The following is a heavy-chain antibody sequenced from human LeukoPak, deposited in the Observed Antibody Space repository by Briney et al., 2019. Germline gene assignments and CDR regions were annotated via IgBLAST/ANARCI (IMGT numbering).Heavy chain of an antibody. CDR2: IYYGGST. J-gene: IGHJ4*02. V-gene: IGHV4-59*01. D-gene: IGHD5-12*01. CDR1: GGSISNYY. Sequence: SETLSLTCTVSGGSISNYYWSWIRQPPGKGLEWIAYIYYGGSTNYNPSLKSRVTISVDTSKNQFSLKLSSVTAADTAVYYCARDYSGIRFDYWGQGTLVTVSS. CDR3: ARDYSGIRFDY.